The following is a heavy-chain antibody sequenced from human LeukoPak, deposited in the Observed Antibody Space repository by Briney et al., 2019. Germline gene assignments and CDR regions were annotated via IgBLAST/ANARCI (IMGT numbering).Heavy chain of an antibody. V-gene: IGHV3-21*01. J-gene: IGHJ6*02. D-gene: IGHD6-19*01. Sequence: GGSLRLSCAASGFTFSDYYMNWVRQAPGKGLEWVSSISSSSSYIYYADSVKGRFTISRDNAKNSLYLQMNSLRAEDTAVYYCARDTREQWLVRGNYYYGMDVWGQGTTVTVSS. CDR1: GFTFSDYY. CDR3: ARDTREQWLVRGNYYYGMDV. CDR2: ISSSSSYI.